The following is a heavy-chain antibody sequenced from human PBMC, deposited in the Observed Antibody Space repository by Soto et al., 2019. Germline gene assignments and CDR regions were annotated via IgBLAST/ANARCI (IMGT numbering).Heavy chain of an antibody. Sequence: QVQLQESGPGLVEPSQTLSLTCTVSGGSITNNNYYWSWIRQPPGKGLEWIGHMYNSGTTYSNPSIKGRVTISGDTSKNQFSLNLSSVTAADTAVYYCARGPTSDNVDYWGQGTLVTVSS. D-gene: IGHD1-1*01. CDR2: MYNSGTT. CDR3: ARGPTSDNVDY. J-gene: IGHJ4*02. CDR1: GGSITNNNYY. V-gene: IGHV4-30-4*01.